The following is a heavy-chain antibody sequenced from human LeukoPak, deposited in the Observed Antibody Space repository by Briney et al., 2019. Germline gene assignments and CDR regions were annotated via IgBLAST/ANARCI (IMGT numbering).Heavy chain of an antibody. Sequence: GGSLRLSCAASGFTFDDYAMHWVRQAPGKGLEWVSLISWDGGSTYYADSVKGRFTISRDNSKDSLYLQMNSLRAEDTALYYCAKEQGSYQLLSWGPDYWGQGTLVTVSS. D-gene: IGHD2-2*01. CDR1: GFTFDDYA. J-gene: IGHJ4*02. CDR3: AKEQGSYQLLSWGPDY. V-gene: IGHV3-43D*04. CDR2: ISWDGGST.